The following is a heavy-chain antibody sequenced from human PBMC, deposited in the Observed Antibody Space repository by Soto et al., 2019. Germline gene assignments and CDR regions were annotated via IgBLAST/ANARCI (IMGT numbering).Heavy chain of an antibody. V-gene: IGHV1-69*13. J-gene: IGHJ6*02. CDR3: ARQLVPAAQRVITWAMGYYFYYYGMDV. CDR1: GGTFSRYS. D-gene: IGHD2-2*01. CDR2: VIPIFWTA. Sequence: GGSVKVSRKASGGTFSRYSFSWVRQGPGQGLEWMGGVIPIFWTANYAQKVPGRVTITAGESTSTAYMELSSLRSEDTAVYYCARQLVPAAQRVITWAMGYYFYYYGMDVWGQGTTVT.